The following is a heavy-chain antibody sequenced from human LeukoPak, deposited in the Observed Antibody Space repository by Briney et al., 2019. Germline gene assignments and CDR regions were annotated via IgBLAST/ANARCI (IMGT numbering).Heavy chain of an antibody. CDR2: IHYTGST. Sequence: PSETLSLTCTVSGGSISRYYWTWIRQPPGKGLEWIGYIHYTGSTNYNPSLKSRVTISVDTSKNQFSLKLSSVTAADTAVYYCATLTTVANAFYFDYWGQGTLVTASS. V-gene: IGHV4-59*08. CDR1: GGSISRYY. J-gene: IGHJ4*02. CDR3: ATLTTVANAFYFDY. D-gene: IGHD4-23*01.